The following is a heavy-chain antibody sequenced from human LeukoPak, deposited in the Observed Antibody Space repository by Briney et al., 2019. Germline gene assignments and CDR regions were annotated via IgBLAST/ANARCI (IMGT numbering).Heavy chain of an antibody. CDR2: ISASGGST. Sequence: GGSLRLSCAASGFTFGSSAMSWVRQAPGKGLEWVSTISASGGSTDYADSVKGRFTVSRDNSKNMVYLQMNSVISEDTAVFYCAKFGYSTGWYGEFDYWGQGTLVTVSS. CDR3: AKFGYSTGWYGEFDY. CDR1: GFTFGSSA. J-gene: IGHJ4*02. V-gene: IGHV3-23*01. D-gene: IGHD6-19*01.